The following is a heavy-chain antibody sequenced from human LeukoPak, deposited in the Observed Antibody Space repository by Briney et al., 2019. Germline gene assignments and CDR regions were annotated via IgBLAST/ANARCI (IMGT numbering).Heavy chain of an antibody. CDR3: AKGDRGTMVQGVYFDY. CDR2: ISGSDGNT. J-gene: IGHJ4*02. V-gene: IGHV3-23*01. D-gene: IGHD3-10*01. Sequence: PGGSLRLSCAASGFTFSSYAMSWVRQAPGKGLERVSGISGSDGNTHYADSVKGRFTISRDNSKNTLYLQMNSLRAEDTAVYYCAKGDRGTMVQGVYFDYWGQGTLVTVSS. CDR1: GFTFSSYA.